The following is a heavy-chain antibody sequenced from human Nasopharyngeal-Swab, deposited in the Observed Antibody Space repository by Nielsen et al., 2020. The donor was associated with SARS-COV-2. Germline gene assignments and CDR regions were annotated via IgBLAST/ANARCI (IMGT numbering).Heavy chain of an antibody. V-gene: IGHV4-4*07. CDR3: ARDPVRDGYNYGAFDI. CDR1: GGSISSYY. J-gene: IGHJ3*02. CDR2: IYTSGST. D-gene: IGHD5-24*01. Sequence: GSLRLSCTVSGGSISSYYWSWIRQPAGKGLEWIGRIYTSGSTNYNPSLKSRVTMSVDTSKNQFSLKLSSVTAADTAVYYCARDPVRDGYNYGAFDIWGQGTMVTVSS.